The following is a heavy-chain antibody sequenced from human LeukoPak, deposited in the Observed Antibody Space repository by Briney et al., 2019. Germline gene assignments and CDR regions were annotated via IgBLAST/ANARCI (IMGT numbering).Heavy chain of an antibody. CDR3: ASYGGDATPFDY. CDR1: GFTFSSYS. Sequence: PGGSLRLSCAASGFTFSSYSMNWVRQAPGKGLEWVSSISSSSSYIYYADSVKGRFTISRDNAKNSLYLQMNSLRAEDTAVYYCASYGGDATPFDYWGQGTRVTVSS. V-gene: IGHV3-21*01. J-gene: IGHJ4*02. CDR2: ISSSSSYI. D-gene: IGHD3-10*01.